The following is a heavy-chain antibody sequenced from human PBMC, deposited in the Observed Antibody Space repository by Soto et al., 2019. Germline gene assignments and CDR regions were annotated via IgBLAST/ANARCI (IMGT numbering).Heavy chain of an antibody. Sequence: QLQLQESGPGLVKASETLSLTCTVSGGSISTRDSISTRSFYWGWMRQPPGKGLQWIASISYSDGSFYNSPLTSRLTISVGTSKNQFSLSLRSVTAADKAVYYCARHRTFWPFDSWGQGTVVTVSS. CDR3: ARHRTFWPFDS. D-gene: IGHD2-8*01. J-gene: IGHJ4*02. CDR2: ISYSDGS. CDR1: GGSISTRDSISTRSFY. V-gene: IGHV4-39*01.